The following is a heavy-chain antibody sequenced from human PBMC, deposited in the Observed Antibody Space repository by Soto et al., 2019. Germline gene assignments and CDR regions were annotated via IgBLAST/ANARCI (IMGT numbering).Heavy chain of an antibody. Sequence: EVQLVESGGGLVKPGGSLRLSCAASGFTFSNAWMSWVRQAPGKGLEWVGRIKSKTDGGTTDYAAPVKGRFTISRDDLKNTLYLQMNSLKTEDTAVYYCTTDLWVDSSGYTVIEDYWGQGTLVTVSS. CDR1: GFTFSNAW. CDR2: IKSKTDGGTT. CDR3: TTDLWVDSSGYTVIEDY. V-gene: IGHV3-15*01. J-gene: IGHJ4*02. D-gene: IGHD3-22*01.